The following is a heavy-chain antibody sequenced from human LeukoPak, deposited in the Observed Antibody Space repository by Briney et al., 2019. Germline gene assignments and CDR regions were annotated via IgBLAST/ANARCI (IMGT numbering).Heavy chain of an antibody. Sequence: SETLSLTCTVSGGSISTYYWSWIRQPPGKGLEWIGYIYYSGSINYNPSLKSRVTISVDTSKNQFSLKLISVTAADTAVYYCARTITYYYGSGNYFDYWGQGTLVTVSS. CDR2: IYYSGSI. CDR1: GGSISTYY. V-gene: IGHV4-59*08. D-gene: IGHD3-10*01. J-gene: IGHJ4*02. CDR3: ARTITYYYGSGNYFDY.